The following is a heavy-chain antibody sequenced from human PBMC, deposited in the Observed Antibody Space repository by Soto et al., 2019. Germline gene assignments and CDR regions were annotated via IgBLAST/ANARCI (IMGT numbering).Heavy chain of an antibody. CDR3: ARGLRRSWDY. CDR2: IWYDGSNK. CDR1: GFTFSSYG. V-gene: IGHV3-33*01. D-gene: IGHD4-17*01. Sequence: QVQLVESGGGVVQPGRSLRLSCAASGFTFSSYGMHWFRQAPGKGLEWVAVIWYDGSNKYYADSVKGRFTISRDNSKNTLYLQMNSLRAEDTAVYYCARGLRRSWDYWGQGTLVTVSS. J-gene: IGHJ4*02.